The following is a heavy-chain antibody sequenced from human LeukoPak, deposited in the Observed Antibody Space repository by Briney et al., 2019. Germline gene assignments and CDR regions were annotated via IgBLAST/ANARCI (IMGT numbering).Heavy chain of an antibody. CDR2: INTNTGNP. V-gene: IGHV7-4-1*02. D-gene: IGHD3-10*01. Sequence: ASVKVSCKASGYIFSNFFSSYGITWVRQAPGQGLEWMGWINTNTGNPTYAQGFTGRFVFSLDTSVSTAYLQISSLKAEDTAVYYCARFEFDYWGQGTLVTVSS. CDR3: ARFEFDY. J-gene: IGHJ4*02. CDR1: GYIFSNFFSSYG.